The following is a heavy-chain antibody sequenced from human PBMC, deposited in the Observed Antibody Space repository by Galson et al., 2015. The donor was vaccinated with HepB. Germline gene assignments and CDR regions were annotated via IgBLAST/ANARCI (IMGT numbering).Heavy chain of an antibody. J-gene: IGHJ3*02. D-gene: IGHD2-15*01. CDR1: GGSISSYY. CDR2: IYYSGST. CDR3: ARDQYCSGGSCYSNWYAFDI. V-gene: IGHV4-59*01. Sequence: ETLSLTCTVSGGSISSYYWSWIRQPPGKGLEWIGYIYYSGSTNYNPSLKSRVTISVDTSKNQFSLKLSSVTAADTAVYYCARDQYCSGGSCYSNWYAFDIWGQGTMVTVSS.